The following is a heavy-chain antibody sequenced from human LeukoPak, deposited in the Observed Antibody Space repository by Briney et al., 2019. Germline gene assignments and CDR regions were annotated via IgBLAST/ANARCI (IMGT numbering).Heavy chain of an antibody. D-gene: IGHD4-17*01. CDR1: GFTFSSYA. V-gene: IGHV3-23*05. CDR3: AKFGYGDYPYQGFDI. J-gene: IGHJ3*02. CDR2: ITSSSSNT. Sequence: GGSLGLSCAASGFTFSSYAMSWVRQAPGKGLEWVSAITSSSSNTYYADSEKGRFTISRDNSKNTLYLQMNNLRAEDTAVYHCAKFGYGDYPYQGFDIWGQGARVTVSS.